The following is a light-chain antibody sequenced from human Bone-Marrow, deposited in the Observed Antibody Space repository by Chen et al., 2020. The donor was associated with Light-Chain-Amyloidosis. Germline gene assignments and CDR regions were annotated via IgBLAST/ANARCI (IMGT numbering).Light chain of an antibody. CDR1: SSDVGGDNH. V-gene: IGLV2-14*01. J-gene: IGLJ1*01. CDR3: SSYTITNTLV. Sequence: QSARTPPASDSGSPGQSTTISRTRTSSDVGGDNHVSWYQQHPDKAPQLMIYEVTNRPSWVPDRFSGSKSDNTASLTISGLQTEDEADYFCSSYTITNTLVFGSGTRVTVL. CDR2: EVT.